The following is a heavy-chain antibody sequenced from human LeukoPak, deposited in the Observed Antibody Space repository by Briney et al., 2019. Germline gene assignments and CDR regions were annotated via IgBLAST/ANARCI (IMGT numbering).Heavy chain of an antibody. D-gene: IGHD3-16*02. CDR2: INSDGSST. CDR3: AELSPRHDY. V-gene: IGHV3-74*01. Sequence: GGSLRLSCAASGFTLSSDWMHWVRQAPGKGLVWVSRINSDGSSTSYADSVKGRFTISRDNAKNTLYLQMNSLRAEDTAVYYCAELSPRHDYWGQGTLVTVSS. J-gene: IGHJ4*02. CDR1: GFTLSSDW.